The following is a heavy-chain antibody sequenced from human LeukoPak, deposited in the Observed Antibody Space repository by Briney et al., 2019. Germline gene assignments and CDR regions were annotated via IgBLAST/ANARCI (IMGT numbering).Heavy chain of an antibody. V-gene: IGHV4-59*11. J-gene: IGHJ3*02. CDR1: VDSFSSHY. D-gene: IGHD4-17*01. CDR3: ARDLVTVTKGFDI. Sequence: SETLSLTCAVSVDSFSSHYWTWIRQPPGKGLEWIGYISYIGSTNYNPSLKSRVTISIDTSRNQFSLRLSSVTAADTAVYYCARDLVTVTKGFDIWGQGTMVSVSS. CDR2: ISYIGST.